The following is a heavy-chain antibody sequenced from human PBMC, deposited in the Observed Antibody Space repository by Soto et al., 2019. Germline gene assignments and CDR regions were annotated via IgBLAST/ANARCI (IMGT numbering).Heavy chain of an antibody. J-gene: IGHJ5*02. CDR1: GFSLSVYGLR. Sequence: SGPTLVNPTQTLTLTCSFSGFSLSVYGLRVIWFRQPPGETLEWLALIHWNDDKRYSPYLKSRLTITKDTSKNQVVLTLTNLDPLDTGTYLCAHTKDSSGFLTSWGQGILVTVAS. D-gene: IGHD3-22*01. CDR3: AHTKDSSGFLTS. CDR2: IHWNDDK. V-gene: IGHV2-5*01.